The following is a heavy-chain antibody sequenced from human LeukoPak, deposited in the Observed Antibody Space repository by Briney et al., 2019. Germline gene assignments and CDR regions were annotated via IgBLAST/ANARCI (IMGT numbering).Heavy chain of an antibody. J-gene: IGHJ4*02. Sequence: AGYLSLNCSTSAFPFSDISMSRHRPAQGQGLEWISTPNSGGTSTYYAESVKGRFTMSRDNSKSTLYLQMSSLRVEDTAVYYCAKQSYARSLGEGGPGTLVSVSS. D-gene: IGHD2-8*01. CDR3: AKQSYARSLGE. V-gene: IGHV3-23*01. CDR2: PNSGGTST. CDR1: AFPFSDIS.